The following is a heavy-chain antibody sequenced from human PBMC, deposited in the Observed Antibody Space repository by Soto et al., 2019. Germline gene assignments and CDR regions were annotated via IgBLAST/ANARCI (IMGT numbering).Heavy chain of an antibody. CDR2: INPSGGST. J-gene: IGHJ5*02. CDR1: GYTFTSYY. Sequence: ASVKVSCKASGYTFTSYYMHWVRQAPGQGLEWMGIINPSGGSTSYAQKFQGRVTMTRDTSTSTVYMELSSLRSEDTAVYYCAREDSRKIVEENWFDPWGQGTLVTVSS. D-gene: IGHD1-26*01. CDR3: AREDSRKIVEENWFDP. V-gene: IGHV1-46*01.